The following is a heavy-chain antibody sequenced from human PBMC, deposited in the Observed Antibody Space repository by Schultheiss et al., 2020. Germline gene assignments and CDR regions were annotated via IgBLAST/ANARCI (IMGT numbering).Heavy chain of an antibody. Sequence: GGSLRLSRAASGFTFSNAWMSWVRQAPGKGLEWVGLIKTKSDGGTTDYAAPVKGRFTISRDDSKTTFYLQMNSLKTEDTAVYYCAKDLQDIVVVPAASTVYYYYYGMDVWGQGTTVTVSS. D-gene: IGHD2-2*01. CDR1: GFTFSNAW. J-gene: IGHJ6*02. CDR2: IKTKSDGGTT. V-gene: IGHV3-15*01. CDR3: AKDLQDIVVVPAASTVYYYYYGMDV.